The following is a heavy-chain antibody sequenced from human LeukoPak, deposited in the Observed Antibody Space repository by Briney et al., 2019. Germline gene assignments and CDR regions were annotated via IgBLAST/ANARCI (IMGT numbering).Heavy chain of an antibody. CDR1: GYTFTTYG. Sequence: ASVKVSCKTSGYTFTTYGISWVRQAPGQGLEWMGWISTYNGHTNYAQRFLGRITMTTDTSTSTAYVELRSLRSGDTAVYYCARGDRHDLEQIGPWGQGTLVTVSS. V-gene: IGHV1-18*01. D-gene: IGHD1/OR15-1a*01. J-gene: IGHJ5*02. CDR3: ARGDRHDLEQIGP. CDR2: ISTYNGHT.